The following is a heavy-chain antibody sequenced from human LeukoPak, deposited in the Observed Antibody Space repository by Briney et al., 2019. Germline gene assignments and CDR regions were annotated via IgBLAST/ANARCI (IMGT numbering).Heavy chain of an antibody. CDR2: ISAYNGNT. V-gene: IGHV1-18*01. CDR3: AREGDGRVLLWFGELLRSDYYYYGMDV. J-gene: IGHJ6*02. CDR1: GYTFTSYG. D-gene: IGHD3-10*01. Sequence: ALVKVSCKASGYTFTSYGISWVRQAPGQGLEWMGWISAYNGNTNYAQKLQGRVTMTTDTSTSTAYMELRSLRSDDTAVYYCAREGDGRVLLWFGELLRSDYYYYGMDVWGQGTTVTVSS.